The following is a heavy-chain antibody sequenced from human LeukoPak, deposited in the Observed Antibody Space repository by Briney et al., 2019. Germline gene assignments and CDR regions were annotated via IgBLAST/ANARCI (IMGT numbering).Heavy chain of an antibody. V-gene: IGHV1-18*01. CDR3: SGQYCSSTSCYNWTFDY. CDR2: SSAYNGNT. D-gene: IGHD2-2*02. Sequence: ASVKVSCKASGYTFTTYGISWVRQAPGQGLEWMGWSSAYNGNTNYAQKLQGRFTMTTDTSTSTAYMELRSLRSDDTAVYYCSGQYCSSTSCYNWTFDYWGQGTLVTVSS. CDR1: GYTFTTYG. J-gene: IGHJ4*02.